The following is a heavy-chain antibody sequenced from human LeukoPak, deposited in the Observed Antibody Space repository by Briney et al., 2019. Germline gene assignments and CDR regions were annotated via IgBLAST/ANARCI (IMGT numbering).Heavy chain of an antibody. CDR1: GGSLRGYY. CDR3: ARRGYYYGSGSYYNGIRNLLFDY. Sequence: SETLCLTCAVYGGSLRGYYWSWIRKPPGKAREGSGEINHSGRTNYTPSLKSRVTISVDTSKNQFSLKLSSVTAADTAVYYCARRGYYYGSGSYYNGIRNLLFDYWGQGTLVTVSS. CDR2: INHSGRT. V-gene: IGHV4-34*01. J-gene: IGHJ4*02. D-gene: IGHD3-10*01.